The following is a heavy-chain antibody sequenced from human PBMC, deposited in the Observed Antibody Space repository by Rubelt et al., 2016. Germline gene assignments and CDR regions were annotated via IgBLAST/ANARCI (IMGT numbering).Heavy chain of an antibody. V-gene: IGHV4-59*01. CDR2: IYYSGST. Sequence: QVQLQESGPGLVKPSETLSLTCTVSGGSISSYYWSWIRLPPGKGLEWIGYIYYSGSTNYNPSLTSRVTISVDTSKNQFSLKLSSVTAADTAVYYCARGHTTTVGYNWFDPWGQGTLVTVSS. J-gene: IGHJ5*02. CDR3: ARGHTTTVGYNWFDP. D-gene: IGHD4-11*01. CDR1: GGSISSYY.